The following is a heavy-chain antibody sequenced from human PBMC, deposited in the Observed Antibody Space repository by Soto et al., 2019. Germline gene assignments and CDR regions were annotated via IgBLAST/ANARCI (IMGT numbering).Heavy chain of an antibody. V-gene: IGHV3-72*01. CDR1: GFTFSDHY. J-gene: IGHJ4*02. Sequence: EVQLAESGGGLVQPGGSLRLSCAASGFTFSDHYMDWVRQAPGKGLEWVGSSRDKVHSHTTEYAASVKGRFTISRGDSENSLYLQMNSLQTEDTAVYYCARGVVSTGYFDYWGQGTLVTVSS. D-gene: IGHD5-12*01. CDR3: ARGVVSTGYFDY. CDR2: SRDKVHSHTT.